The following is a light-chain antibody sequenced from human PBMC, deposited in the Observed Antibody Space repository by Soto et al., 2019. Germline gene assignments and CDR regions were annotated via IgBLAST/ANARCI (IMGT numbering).Light chain of an antibody. CDR1: SSNIGSNI. V-gene: IGLV1-44*01. CDR2: SNN. Sequence: QSVLPQPPSASGTPGQRVTISCSGSSSNIGSNIVSWFQQLPGTAPKLLIYSNNQRPSGVPDRFSGSKSGTSASLAISWLQSEDEADYYCAAWDDSLSGYGFGTGTKVTV. J-gene: IGLJ1*01. CDR3: AAWDDSLSGYG.